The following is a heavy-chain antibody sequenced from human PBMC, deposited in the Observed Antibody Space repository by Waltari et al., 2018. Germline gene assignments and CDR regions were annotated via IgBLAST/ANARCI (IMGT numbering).Heavy chain of an antibody. Sequence: QVQLVQSGAEVKKPGSSVKVSCKASGGTFSSYAISWVRQAPGQGLEWMGRIIPIFGTANYAQKFQGRVTITADKSTSTAYMELSSLRSEDTAVYYCAREGYSSSWYPPYYYYMDVWGKGTTVTISS. CDR3: AREGYSSSWYPPYYYYMDV. CDR1: GGTFSSYA. V-gene: IGHV1-69*13. CDR2: IIPIFGTA. J-gene: IGHJ6*03. D-gene: IGHD6-13*01.